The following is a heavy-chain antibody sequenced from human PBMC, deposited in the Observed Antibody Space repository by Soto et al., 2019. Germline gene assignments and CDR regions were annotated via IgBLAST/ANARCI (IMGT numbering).Heavy chain of an antibody. J-gene: IGHJ6*02. CDR3: ARRITMVRGVIIRHYYGMDV. Sequence: ASVKVSCKASGYTFTSYYMHWVRQAPGQGLEWMGIINPSGGSTSYAQKFQGRVTMTRDTSTSTVYMELSSLRSEDTAVYYCARRITMVRGVIIRHYYGMDVWGQGTTVTVSS. CDR2: INPSGGST. D-gene: IGHD3-10*01. CDR1: GYTFTSYY. V-gene: IGHV1-46*01.